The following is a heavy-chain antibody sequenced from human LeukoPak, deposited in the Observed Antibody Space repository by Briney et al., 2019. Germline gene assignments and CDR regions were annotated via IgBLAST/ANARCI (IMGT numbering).Heavy chain of an antibody. D-gene: IGHD2-8*01. CDR1: AYTFTGYY. CDR3: ARAEKCTNGVCGLTGIDY. V-gene: IGHV1-2*06. Sequence: ASVKVSCKASAYTFTGYYLHWVRQAPGRGLEWMGRINPNSGGTNYAQRFQGRVTMTRDTSISTAYMELSGLRSDDTAVYYCARAEKCTNGVCGLTGIDYWGQGTLVTVSS. J-gene: IGHJ4*02. CDR2: INPNSGGT.